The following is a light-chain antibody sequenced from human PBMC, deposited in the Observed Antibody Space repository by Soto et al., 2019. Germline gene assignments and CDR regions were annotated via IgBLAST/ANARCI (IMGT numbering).Light chain of an antibody. CDR3: SSYKSSSTLPYV. CDR2: DVN. CDR1: SSDVGGYNL. Sequence: QSVLTQPASVSGSPGQSLTISCTGTSSDVGGYNLVSWYQQYPDKAPKLMIFDVNTRPSGVSNRFSGSKSGNTASLTISGLQAEDEADYYCSSYKSSSTLPYVFGTGTNLTVL. V-gene: IGLV2-14*01. J-gene: IGLJ1*01.